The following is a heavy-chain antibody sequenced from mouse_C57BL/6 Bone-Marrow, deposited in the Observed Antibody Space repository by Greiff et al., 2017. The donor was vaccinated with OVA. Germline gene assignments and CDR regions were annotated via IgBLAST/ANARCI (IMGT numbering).Heavy chain of an antibody. CDR1: GYSFTGYY. D-gene: IGHD2-3*01. J-gene: IGHJ3*01. CDR2: INPSTGGT. CDR3: ARGGLLPPWFAY. Sequence: VQLQHSGPELVKPGASVKISCKASGYSFTGYYMNWVKQSPEKSLEWIGEINPSTGGTTYNQKFKAKATLTVDKSSSTAYMQLKSLTSEDSAVYYCARGGLLPPWFAYWGQGTLVTVSA. V-gene: IGHV1-42*01.